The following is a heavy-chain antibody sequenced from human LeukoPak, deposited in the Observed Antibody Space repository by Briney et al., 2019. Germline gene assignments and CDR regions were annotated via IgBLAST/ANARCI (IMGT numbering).Heavy chain of an antibody. Sequence: SVKVSCKASGGTFSSYAISWVRQAPGQGLEWMGGIIPIFGTANYAQKFQGRVTITADESTSTAYMELSSLRSEDTAVYYCARGGYSSSWYDHNWFDPWGQGTLVTVSS. CDR1: GGTFSSYA. CDR3: ARGGYSSSWYDHNWFDP. CDR2: IIPIFGTA. V-gene: IGHV1-69*13. D-gene: IGHD6-13*01. J-gene: IGHJ5*02.